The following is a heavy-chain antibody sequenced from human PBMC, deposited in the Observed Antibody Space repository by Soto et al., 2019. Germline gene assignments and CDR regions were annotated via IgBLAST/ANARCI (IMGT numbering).Heavy chain of an antibody. D-gene: IGHD2-8*01. V-gene: IGHV1-2*04. CDR3: ARGDSTDCSNGVCSFFYNHDMDV. CDR2: INPKSGGT. Sequence: ASVKVSCKASGYSFTDYHIHWVRQAPGQGLEWLGRINPKSGGTSTAQKFQGWVTMTTVTSISTASMELTRLTSDDTAIYYCARGDSTDCSNGVCSFFYNHDMDVWGQGTLVTVSS. CDR1: GYSFTDYH. J-gene: IGHJ4*02.